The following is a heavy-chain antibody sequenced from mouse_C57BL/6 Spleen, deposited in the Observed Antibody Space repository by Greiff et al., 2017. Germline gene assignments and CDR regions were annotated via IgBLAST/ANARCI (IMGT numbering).Heavy chain of an antibody. Sequence: EVHLVESGGGLVKPGGSLKLSCAASGFTFSDYGMHWVRQAPEKGLEWVAYISSGSSTIYYADTVKGRFTISRDNAKNTLFLQMTSLRSEDTAMYYCARGPLYAMDYWGQGTSVTVSS. CDR1: GFTFSDYG. V-gene: IGHV5-17*01. CDR3: ARGPLYAMDY. CDR2: ISSGSSTI. J-gene: IGHJ4*01. D-gene: IGHD6-1*01.